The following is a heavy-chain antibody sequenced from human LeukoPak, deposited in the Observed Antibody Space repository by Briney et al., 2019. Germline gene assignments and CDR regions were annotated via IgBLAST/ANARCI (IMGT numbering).Heavy chain of an antibody. CDR2: INPNSCDT. V-gene: IGHV1-18*04. CDR1: GYTFTDYY. Sequence: ASVKVSCKASGYTFTDYYINWVRQAPGQGLEWIGWINPNSCDTNYAQKLQGRVTMTTDTSTSTAYMELRSLRSDDTAVYYCARVKHDYSNWGDYYYYYMDVWGKGTTVTVSS. D-gene: IGHD4-11*01. CDR3: ARVKHDYSNWGDYYYYYMDV. J-gene: IGHJ6*03.